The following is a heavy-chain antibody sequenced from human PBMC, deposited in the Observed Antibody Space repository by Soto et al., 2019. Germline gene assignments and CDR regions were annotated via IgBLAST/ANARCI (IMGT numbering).Heavy chain of an antibody. D-gene: IGHD5-12*01. CDR1: GGSFSNFG. Sequence: SVKVSCKAYGGSFSNFGISWVRQAPGQGLEWMGGIVPVFGRPNYAQRFRGRLTITADESTSTGYMGLISLRSDDTAVYYCAREGSGYNFWGQGTQVTVSS. CDR2: IVPVFGRP. V-gene: IGHV1-69*13. J-gene: IGHJ4*02. CDR3: AREGSGYNF.